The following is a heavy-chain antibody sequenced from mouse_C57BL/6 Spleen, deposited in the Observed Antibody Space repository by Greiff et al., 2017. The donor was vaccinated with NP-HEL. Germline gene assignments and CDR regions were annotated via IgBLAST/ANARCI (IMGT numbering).Heavy chain of an antibody. CDR3: ARSLASSGYAGFDY. V-gene: IGHV1-39*01. J-gene: IGHJ2*01. D-gene: IGHD3-2*02. Sequence: EVKLMESGPELVKPGASVKISCKASGYSFTDYNMNWVKQSNGKSLEWIGVINPNYGTTSYNQKFKGKATLTVDQSSSTAYMQLNSLTSEDSAVYYCARSLASSGYAGFDYWGQGTTLTVSS. CDR2: INPNYGTT. CDR1: GYSFTDYN.